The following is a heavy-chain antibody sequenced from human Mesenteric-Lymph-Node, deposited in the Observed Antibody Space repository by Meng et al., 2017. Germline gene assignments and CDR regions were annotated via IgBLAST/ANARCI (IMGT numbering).Heavy chain of an antibody. D-gene: IGHD3-10*01. J-gene: IGHJ5*02. Sequence: GGSLRLSCAASGFTFSDYYMSWIRQAPGKGLEWVSYISSSGSTIYYADSVKGRFTISRDNAKNSLYLQMNSLRAEDTAVYYCARDLRSYYYGSGSLVNWFDPWGQGTLVTVSS. CDR1: GFTFSDYY. CDR3: ARDLRSYYYGSGSLVNWFDP. V-gene: IGHV3-11*04. CDR2: ISSSGSTI.